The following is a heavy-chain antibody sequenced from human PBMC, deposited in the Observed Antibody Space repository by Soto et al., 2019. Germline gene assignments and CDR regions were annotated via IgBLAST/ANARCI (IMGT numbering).Heavy chain of an antibody. V-gene: IGHV3-30*03. J-gene: IGHJ4*02. CDR3: GRDRRFGDGYNLGFEY. CDR1: GFTFSGYT. CDR2: ISFDGSNK. Sequence: QVQLVESGGDVVQPGRSLRLSCAASGFTFSGYTMHWVRQAPGKGLEWVAGISFDGSNKYYADSVKDRFTISRDNSKNTVYVQMNSVRTQDTAVYYCGRDRRFGDGYNLGFEYWGQGTLVTVSS. D-gene: IGHD5-12*01.